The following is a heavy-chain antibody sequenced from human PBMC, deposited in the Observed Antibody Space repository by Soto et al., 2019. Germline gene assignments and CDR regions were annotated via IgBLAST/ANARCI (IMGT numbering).Heavy chain of an antibody. CDR3: ARAQGSGFLVS. CDR2: ISYSGST. J-gene: IGHJ4*02. V-gene: IGHV4-30-4*01. Sequence: QVQLQESGPGLVKPSQTLSLTCTVSGGSISSGDYYWSWIRQPPGKGLEWIGHISYSGSTYYNPSRKRRVIRSVDTSINQFPLQLRSVTAADTAVYYCARAQGSGFLVSWGQVTLVTVSS. CDR1: GGSISSGDYY. D-gene: IGHD3-10*01.